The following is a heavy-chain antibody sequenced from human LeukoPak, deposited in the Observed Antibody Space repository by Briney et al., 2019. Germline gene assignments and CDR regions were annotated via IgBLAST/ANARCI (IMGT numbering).Heavy chain of an antibody. V-gene: IGHV1-2*02. CDR3: ARDIVLMVYAIPYYYYMDV. Sequence: ASVKVSCKASGYTFTGYYMHWVRQAPGQRLEWMGWINPNSGGTNYAQKFQGRVTMTRDTSISTAYMELSRLRSDDTAVYYCARDIVLMVYAIPYYYYMDVWGKGTTVTVSS. D-gene: IGHD2-8*01. CDR2: INPNSGGT. CDR1: GYTFTGYY. J-gene: IGHJ6*03.